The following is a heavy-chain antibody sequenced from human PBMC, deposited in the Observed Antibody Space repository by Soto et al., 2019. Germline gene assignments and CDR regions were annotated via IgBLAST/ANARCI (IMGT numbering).Heavy chain of an antibody. V-gene: IGHV6-1*01. J-gene: IGHJ6*02. CDR3: ARDFVSMVRGVIWDDTYYYGMDV. CDR2: TYYRSKWYN. Sequence: SQTLSLTCAISGDSVSSNSAAWNWIRQSPSRGLEWLGRTYYRSKWYNDYAVSVKSRITINPDTSKNQFSLQLNSVTPEDTAVYYCARDFVSMVRGVIWDDTYYYGMDVWGQGTTVTVSS. D-gene: IGHD3-10*01. CDR1: GDSVSSNSAA.